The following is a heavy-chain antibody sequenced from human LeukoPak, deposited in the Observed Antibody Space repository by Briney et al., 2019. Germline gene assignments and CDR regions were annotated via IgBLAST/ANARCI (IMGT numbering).Heavy chain of an antibody. CDR3: AGASCRGS. Sequence: TGGSLRLSCAASGFTFSNYWMSWVRQAPGKGLEWVANIKQDGSEKYYVDSVKGRFTISRDNAKNSLYLQMNSLRVEDTAVYYCAGASCRGSWGQGTLVTVSS. D-gene: IGHD6-6*01. CDR1: GFTFSNYW. J-gene: IGHJ5*02. CDR2: IKQDGSEK. V-gene: IGHV3-7*01.